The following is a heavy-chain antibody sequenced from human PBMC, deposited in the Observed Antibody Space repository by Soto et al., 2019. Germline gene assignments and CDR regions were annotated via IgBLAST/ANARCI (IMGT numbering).Heavy chain of an antibody. CDR1: GYTFTSYG. Sequence: ASVKVSCKASGYTFTSYGISWVRQAPGQGLEWMGWISAYNGNTNYAQKLQGRVTMTTDTSTSTAYMELRSLRSDDTAVYYCARPDTAISDYYYYGMDVWGRGTTVTVSS. D-gene: IGHD5-18*01. CDR2: ISAYNGNT. J-gene: IGHJ6*02. CDR3: ARPDTAISDYYYYGMDV. V-gene: IGHV1-18*01.